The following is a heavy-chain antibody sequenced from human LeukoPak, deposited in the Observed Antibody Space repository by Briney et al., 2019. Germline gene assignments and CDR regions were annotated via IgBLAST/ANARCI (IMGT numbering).Heavy chain of an antibody. CDR3: AKFLVVAAAATGTAFDY. D-gene: IGHD2-15*01. CDR2: ISGSGGST. J-gene: IGHJ4*02. CDR1: GFTFSSYA. V-gene: IGHV3-23*01. Sequence: PGGSLRLSCAASGFTFSSYAMSWVRQAPGKGLEWVSAISGSGGSTYYADSVEGRFTVSRDNSKNTLYLQMNSLRAEDTAVYYCAKFLVVAAAATGTAFDYWGQGTLVTVSS.